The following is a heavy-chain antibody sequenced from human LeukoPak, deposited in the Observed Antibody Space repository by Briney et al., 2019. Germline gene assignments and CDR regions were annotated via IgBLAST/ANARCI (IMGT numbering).Heavy chain of an antibody. V-gene: IGHV3-23*01. CDR3: ATEVVY. J-gene: IGHJ4*02. Sequence: GGSLRLSCAASGFNSNDYVMSWVRQAPGKGLEWVSSISGSGRSLYYADSMKGRFNISRDNSKHILYLQMDSLTAEDTAIYYCATEVVYWGQGALVTVSS. CDR1: GFNSNDYV. CDR2: ISGSGRSL.